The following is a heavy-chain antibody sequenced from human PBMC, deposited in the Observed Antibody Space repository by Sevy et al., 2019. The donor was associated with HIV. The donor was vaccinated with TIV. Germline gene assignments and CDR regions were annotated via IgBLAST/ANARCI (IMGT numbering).Heavy chain of an antibody. D-gene: IGHD5-18*01. V-gene: IGHV3-74*03. J-gene: IGHJ4*02. CDR3: VREGVGGYSYGFDY. CDR1: GFSFSIYW. Sequence: GGSLRLSCAASGFSFSIYWMHWVRQVPGKGLVWVSRINSDGSSTTYADSVKGRFTFSRDNAKNTLCLQMNRLRVEDTAVYYCVREGVGGYSYGFDYWGQGTLVTVSS. CDR2: INSDGSST.